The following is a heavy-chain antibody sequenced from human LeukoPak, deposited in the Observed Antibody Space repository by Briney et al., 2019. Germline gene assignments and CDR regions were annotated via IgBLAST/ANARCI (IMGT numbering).Heavy chain of an antibody. CDR2: IYPGDSDT. CDR3: ARHPVPRVPAAEYNWFDP. CDR1: GSRFTSYW. Sequence: PGESLQISCKGSGSRFTSYWIGWVRPLPGKGLEWMGIIYPGDSDTRYSPSFQGQVTISADKSISTAYLQWSSLKASDTAMYYCARHPVPRVPAAEYNWFDPWGQGTLVTVSS. D-gene: IGHD2-2*01. J-gene: IGHJ5*02. V-gene: IGHV5-51*01.